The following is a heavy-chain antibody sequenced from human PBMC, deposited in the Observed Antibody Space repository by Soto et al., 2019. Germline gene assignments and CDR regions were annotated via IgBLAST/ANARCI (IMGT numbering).Heavy chain of an antibody. CDR3: ARDIVGATTRKYYYGMDV. Sequence: SVKVSCKAPGGTFSSYAISWVRQAPGQGLEWMGGIIPIFGTANYAQKFQGRVTITADESTSTAYMELSSLRSEDAAVYYCARDIVGATTRKYYYGMDVWGQGTTVTVSS. D-gene: IGHD1-26*01. CDR2: IIPIFGTA. V-gene: IGHV1-69*13. J-gene: IGHJ6*02. CDR1: GGTFSSYA.